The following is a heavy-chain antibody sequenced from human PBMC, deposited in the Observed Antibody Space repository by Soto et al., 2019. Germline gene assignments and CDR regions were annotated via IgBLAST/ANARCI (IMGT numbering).Heavy chain of an antibody. CDR3: ARHAYGDFRHLTY. Sequence: SETLSLTCSVSGGSISSNNLYWGWIRQPPGKGLEWIGNIYYSGSTYYNPSLKSRVTISVDTSKNQFSLKVGSVTAADTAVYYCARHAYGDFRHLTYWGQGTLVTVSS. D-gene: IGHD4-17*01. V-gene: IGHV4-39*01. J-gene: IGHJ4*02. CDR1: GGSISSNNLY. CDR2: IYYSGST.